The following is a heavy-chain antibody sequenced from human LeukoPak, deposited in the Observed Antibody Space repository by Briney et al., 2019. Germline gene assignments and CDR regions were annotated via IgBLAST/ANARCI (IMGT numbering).Heavy chain of an antibody. V-gene: IGHV4-39*01. CDR3: ASQAYYDFWSGYLTGYYFDY. J-gene: IGHJ4*02. D-gene: IGHD3-3*01. Sequence: PSETLSLTCTVSGGSISSSSYYWGWIRQPPGKGLEWIGSIYYSGSTYYNPSLKSRVTISVDTSKNQFSLKLSSVTAADTAVYYCASQAYYDFWSGYLTGYYFDYWGQGTLVTVSS. CDR1: GGSISSSSYY. CDR2: IYYSGST.